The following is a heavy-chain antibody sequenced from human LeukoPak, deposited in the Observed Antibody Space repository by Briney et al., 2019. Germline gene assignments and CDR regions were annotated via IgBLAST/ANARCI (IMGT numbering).Heavy chain of an antibody. CDR2: IDPSDSYT. V-gene: IGHV5-10-1*01. Sequence: GKSLKISCKGSGHSFTSYWISWVRQMPGKGLEWMGRIDPSDSYTNYSPSFQGHVTISADKSISTAYLQWSSLTASDTAMYYCARTSWFGVDYWGQGTLVTVSS. CDR3: ARTSWFGVDY. D-gene: IGHD3-10*01. CDR1: GHSFTSYW. J-gene: IGHJ4*02.